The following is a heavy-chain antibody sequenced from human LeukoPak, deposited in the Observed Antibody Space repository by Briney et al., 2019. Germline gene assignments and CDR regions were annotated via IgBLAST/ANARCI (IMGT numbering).Heavy chain of an antibody. D-gene: IGHD5-12*01. Sequence: PGGSLRLSCAASGFTFSSYWMHWVRQAPGKGLVWVSRINSDGSSTSYADSVKGRFTISRDNAKNTLYLQMNSLRAEDTAVYYGARVGQYTSGYDQPGQYYYYYMDVWGKGTTVTISS. CDR3: ARVGQYTSGYDQPGQYYYYYMDV. CDR2: INSDGSST. V-gene: IGHV3-74*01. CDR1: GFTFSSYW. J-gene: IGHJ6*03.